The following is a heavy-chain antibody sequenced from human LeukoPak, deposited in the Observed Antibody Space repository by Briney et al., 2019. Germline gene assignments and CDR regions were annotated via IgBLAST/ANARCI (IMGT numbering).Heavy chain of an antibody. CDR3: ARDLGCSGGSCYEPRHNPLSPNDY. J-gene: IGHJ4*02. CDR1: GFTFSSYS. CDR2: ISNSGSSI. Sequence: PGGSLRLSCAASGFTFSSYSMNWVRQAPGKGLEWVSSISNSGSSIYYADSVKGRFTISRDNAKNSLYLQMNSLRAEDTAVYYCARDLGCSGGSCYEPRHNPLSPNDYWGQGTLVTVSS. D-gene: IGHD2-15*01. V-gene: IGHV3-21*01.